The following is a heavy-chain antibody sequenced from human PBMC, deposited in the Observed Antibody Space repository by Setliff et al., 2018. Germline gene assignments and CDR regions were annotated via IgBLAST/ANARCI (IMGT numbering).Heavy chain of an antibody. V-gene: IGHV3-23*01. Sequence: GGSLRLSCAASGFTFSNYAMSWVRQAPGKGLEWVSAIDESGGGTYYADSVKGRFTISRDNAKNSLYLQMNSLRAEDTAVYYCGRTQVVPASTYSIDYWGQGTLVTVSS. J-gene: IGHJ4*02. CDR3: GRTQVVPASTYSIDY. CDR1: GFTFSNYA. D-gene: IGHD2-2*01. CDR2: IDESGGGT.